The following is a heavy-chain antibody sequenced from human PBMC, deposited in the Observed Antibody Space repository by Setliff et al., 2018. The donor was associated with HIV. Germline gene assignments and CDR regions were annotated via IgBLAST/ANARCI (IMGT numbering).Heavy chain of an antibody. V-gene: IGHV4-38-2*02. J-gene: IGHJ4*02. CDR2: VYHTGST. D-gene: IGHD4-17*01. CDR1: GYSISSRYY. Sequence: SETLSLTCTVSGYSISSRYYWGWIRQPPGKGLEWIGSVYHTGSTYYNPSLKSRVTISVDTSQNQFSLKLSSVTAADTAIYYCARRIYGNNPYFDYWSQGTLVTVSS. CDR3: ARRIYGNNPYFDY.